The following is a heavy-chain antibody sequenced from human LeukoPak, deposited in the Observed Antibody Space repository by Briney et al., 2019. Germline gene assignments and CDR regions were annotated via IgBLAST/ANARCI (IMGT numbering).Heavy chain of an antibody. D-gene: IGHD2-15*01. CDR1: GFTFSSYA. CDR2: ISDSGGST. Sequence: VQPGGSLRLSCAASGFTFSSYAMHWVRQAPGKGLEYVSAISDSGGSTYYADSVKGRFTISRDNSKNTLYLQMSSLRAEDTAVYFCVRGYSFGPYGMDVWGQGTTVTVSS. J-gene: IGHJ6*02. CDR3: VRGYSFGPYGMDV. V-gene: IGHV3-64D*09.